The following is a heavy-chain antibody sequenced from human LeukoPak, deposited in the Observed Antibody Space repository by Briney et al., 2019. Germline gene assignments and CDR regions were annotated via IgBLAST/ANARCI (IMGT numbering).Heavy chain of an antibody. CDR1: GYTFTDYY. J-gene: IGHJ4*02. CDR3: ARDLEV. V-gene: IGHV1-2*02. Sequence: GASLKVSCKASGYTFTDYYMHWVRQAPGQGLEWMGWINPNSGGTSYAQNSQGRVTMTRDTSISTAYMELRRLRSDDTAIYYCARDLEVWGQGTLVAVSS. CDR2: INPNSGGT.